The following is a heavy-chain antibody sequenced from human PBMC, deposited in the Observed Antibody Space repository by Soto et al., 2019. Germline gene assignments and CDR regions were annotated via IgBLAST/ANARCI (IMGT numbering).Heavy chain of an antibody. CDR1: GVSFSSGSFY. CDR2: GSYSGTT. D-gene: IGHD4-17*01. Sequence: XTLSLPGTVSGVSFSSGSFYWAWIRQPPGKGLEWIGFGSYSGTTNYKPSLKSRVTISVDTSRSQISLKVSSMTAADTAVYYCARGATVTQYDYWGQGTLVTVSS. CDR3: ARGATVTQYDY. J-gene: IGHJ4*02. V-gene: IGHV4-61*01.